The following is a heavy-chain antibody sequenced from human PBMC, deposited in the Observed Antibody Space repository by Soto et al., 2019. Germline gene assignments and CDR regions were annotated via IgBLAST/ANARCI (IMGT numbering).Heavy chain of an antibody. CDR1: GFTFSTYS. J-gene: IGHJ3*02. CDR2: ISSSSSTI. D-gene: IGHD1-1*01. CDR3: ARVSREPGDAFDI. Sequence: GGSLRLSCAASGFTFSTYSMNWVRQAPGKGLEWVSYISSSSSTIYYADSVKGRFTISRDNAKNSLYLQMNSLRAEDTAVYYCARVSREPGDAFDIWGQGTMVTISS. V-gene: IGHV3-48*04.